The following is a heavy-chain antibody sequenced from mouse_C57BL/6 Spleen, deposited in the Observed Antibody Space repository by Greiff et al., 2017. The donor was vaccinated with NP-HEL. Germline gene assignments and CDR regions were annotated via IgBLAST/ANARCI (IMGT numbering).Heavy chain of an antibody. J-gene: IGHJ2*01. CDR2: INPGCGGT. CDR3: ARYEDYFDY. CDR1: GYAFTNYL. V-gene: IGHV1-54*01. Sequence: QVQLQQSGAELVRPGTSVKVSCKASGYAFTNYLIEWVKQRPGQGLEWIGVINPGCGGTNYNEKFKGKATLTADKSSSTAYMQLSSLTSEDSAVYFCARYEDYFDYWGQGTTLTVSS. D-gene: IGHD2-12*01.